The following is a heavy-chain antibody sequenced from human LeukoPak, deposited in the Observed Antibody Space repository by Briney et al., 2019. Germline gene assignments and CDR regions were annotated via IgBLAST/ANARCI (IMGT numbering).Heavy chain of an antibody. Sequence: SGGSLRLSCAASGFSFSSYSMNWVRQAPGKGLEWVSSISSSSTFISYADSVKGRFTISGDNAKNSLYLQMNSLTAEDTAVYFCAKDRATVTSFWAYYYGMDVWGQGTTVTVSS. CDR3: AKDRATVTSFWAYYYGMDV. CDR1: GFSFSSYS. V-gene: IGHV3-21*01. J-gene: IGHJ6*02. D-gene: IGHD3-16*01. CDR2: ISSSSTFI.